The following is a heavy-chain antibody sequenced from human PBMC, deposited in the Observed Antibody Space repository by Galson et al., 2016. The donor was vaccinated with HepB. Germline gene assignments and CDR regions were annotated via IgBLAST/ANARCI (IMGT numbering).Heavy chain of an antibody. Sequence: PALVKPTQTLTLTCTFSGFSLTSSGVGVAWIRQPPGKALEWLALIYWDDDERHSPSLKSRLTITQDTSKNQVVFTRTNMDPVDAGTYYCAQVTTTHYDILTADYGVFDYWGQGALVTVSS. J-gene: IGHJ4*02. CDR1: GFSLTSSGVG. CDR2: IYWDDDE. D-gene: IGHD3-9*01. CDR3: AQVTTTHYDILTADYGVFDY. V-gene: IGHV2-5*02.